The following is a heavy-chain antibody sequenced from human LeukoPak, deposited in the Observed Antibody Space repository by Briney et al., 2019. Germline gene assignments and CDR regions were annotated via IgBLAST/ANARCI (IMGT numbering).Heavy chain of an antibody. CDR3: AKDHNPTYIVVVPAAYYYYYMDV. CDR1: GYTFTSYG. D-gene: IGHD2-2*01. CDR2: ISAYNGNT. J-gene: IGHJ6*03. Sequence: ASVKVSCKASGYTFTSYGISWVRQAPGQGLEWMGWISAYNGNTNYAQKLQGRVTMTTDTSTSTAYMELRSLRSDDTAVYYCAKDHNPTYIVVVPAAYYYYYMDVWGKGTTVTVSS. V-gene: IGHV1-18*01.